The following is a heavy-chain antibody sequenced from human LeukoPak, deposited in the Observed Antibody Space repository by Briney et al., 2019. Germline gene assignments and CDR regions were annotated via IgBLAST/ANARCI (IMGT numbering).Heavy chain of an antibody. D-gene: IGHD3-22*01. J-gene: IGHJ3*02. CDR1: GFTFSSYG. CDR2: ISYDGSNK. CDR3: AKWRAHYYDSSGYLGAFDI. V-gene: IGHV3-30*18. Sequence: PGRSLRLSCAASGFTFSSYGMHWVRQAPGKGLEWVAVISYDGSNKYYADSVKGRFTISRDNSKNTLYLQMKSLRAEDTAVYYCAKWRAHYYDSSGYLGAFDIWGQGTMVTVSS.